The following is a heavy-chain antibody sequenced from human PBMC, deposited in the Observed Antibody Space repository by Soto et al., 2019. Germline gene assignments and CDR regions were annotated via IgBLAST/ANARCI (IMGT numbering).Heavy chain of an antibody. V-gene: IGHV1-46*01. D-gene: IGHD2-2*01. CDR3: ARDNSNMVLGVPFWWVDP. Sequence: QVQLVQSGAEVKKPGASVKVSCKASGFSFSIYWMHWVRQAPGQGLEWMGLSNTSGDFTIYAQKFKGRLTVPRVTSTIAVYMELSSLRFEDTAVYYCARDNSNMVLGVPFWWVDPWGQGSLVTVSS. CDR1: GFSFSIYW. J-gene: IGHJ5*02. CDR2: SNTSGDFT.